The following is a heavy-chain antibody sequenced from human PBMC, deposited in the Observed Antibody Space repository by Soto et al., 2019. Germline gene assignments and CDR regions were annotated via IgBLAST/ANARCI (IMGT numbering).Heavy chain of an antibody. V-gene: IGHV3-48*02. D-gene: IGHD4-17*01. CDR2: ISSSGDTI. CDR3: AKDQYGDYAIDY. CDR1: GFTFSSYS. J-gene: IGHJ4*02. Sequence: GGSLRLSCAASGFTFSSYSLNWVRQAPGKGLEWVSYISSSGDTIYYADSVKGRFTISRDNGKNSLYLQMNSLRDEYTAVYYCAKDQYGDYAIDYWGQGTLVTVSS.